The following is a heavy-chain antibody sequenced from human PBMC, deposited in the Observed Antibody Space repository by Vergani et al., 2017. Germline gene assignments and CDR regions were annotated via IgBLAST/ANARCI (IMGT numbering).Heavy chain of an antibody. CDR1: GGSISSSSYY. CDR3: ARQSTGFIAVGGPYFDY. D-gene: IGHD6-19*01. CDR2: IYYSGST. J-gene: IGHJ4*02. V-gene: IGHV4-39*01. Sequence: QPQLQESGPGLVKPSETLSLTRTVSGGSISSSSYYWGWIRQPPGTGLEWIGSIYYSGSTYYNPSLKSRVTISVDTSMNQFSLKLSSVTAADTAVYYCARQSTGFIAVGGPYFDYWGQGTLVTVSS.